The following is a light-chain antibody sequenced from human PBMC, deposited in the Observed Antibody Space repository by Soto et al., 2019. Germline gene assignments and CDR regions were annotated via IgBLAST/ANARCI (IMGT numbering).Light chain of an antibody. CDR3: HFPRT. Sequence: DTVLTQTPLSSPVTLGQPASISCRSSQSLVYRDGNTYLSWLQQRPGQPPRLLIYQVSNRFSGVPDRFSGSGAGTDFTLKISRVEAEDVAVQFSHFPRTFGQGTKVEIK. CDR2: QVS. V-gene: IGKV2-24*01. CDR1: QSLVYRDGNTY. J-gene: IGKJ1*01.